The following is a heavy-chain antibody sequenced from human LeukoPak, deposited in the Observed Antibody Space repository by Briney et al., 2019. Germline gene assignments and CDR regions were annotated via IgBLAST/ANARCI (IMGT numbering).Heavy chain of an antibody. D-gene: IGHD1/OR15-1a*01. CDR2: ISGDGGST. CDR1: GFTFDDYA. J-gene: IGHJ6*03. CDR3: AKVTRGSYYYMDV. Sequence: GGSLRLSCTAPGFTFDDYAMHWVRQAPGKGLEWVSLISGDGGSTYYADSVKGRFTISRDNSKNSLYLQMNSLRTEDTALYYCAKVTRGSYYYMDVWGKGTTVTVSS. V-gene: IGHV3-43*02.